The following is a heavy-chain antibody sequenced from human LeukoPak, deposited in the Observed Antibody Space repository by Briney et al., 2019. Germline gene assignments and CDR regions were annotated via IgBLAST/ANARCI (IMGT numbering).Heavy chain of an antibody. CDR2: ISSSSSYI. J-gene: IGHJ4*02. Sequence: GGSLRLSCAASGFTFSSYSMNWVRQAPGKGLEWVSSISSSSSYIYYADSVKGRFTISRDNAKNSLYLQMNSLRAEDTAVYYCAREDLDYGDPVDWGQGTLVTVSS. CDR1: GFTFSSYS. V-gene: IGHV3-21*01. D-gene: IGHD4-17*01. CDR3: AREDLDYGDPVD.